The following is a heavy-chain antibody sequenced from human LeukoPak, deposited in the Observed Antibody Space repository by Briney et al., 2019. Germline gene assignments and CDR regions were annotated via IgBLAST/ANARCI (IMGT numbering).Heavy chain of an antibody. D-gene: IGHD1-26*01. J-gene: IGHJ6*03. Sequence: GGSLRLSCAASGFSVSIKYMNWVRQAPGKGLEWVSILYSSGITYYADSVKGRFTISRDNSKNTLYLQMNSLRGEDTAVYYCAKDWSYQGNYYYMDVWGKGTTVTISS. V-gene: IGHV3-66*03. CDR2: LYSSGIT. CDR3: AKDWSYQGNYYYMDV. CDR1: GFSVSIKY.